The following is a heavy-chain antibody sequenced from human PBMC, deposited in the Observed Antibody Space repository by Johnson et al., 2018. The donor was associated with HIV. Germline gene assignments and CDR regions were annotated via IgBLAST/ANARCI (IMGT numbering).Heavy chain of an antibody. V-gene: IGHV3-33*06. D-gene: IGHD3-22*01. Sequence: QVQLVESGGGVVQPGRSLRLPCATSGFTFSSHGMHWVRQAPGKGLEWVAVIWHDGSNKYYADSVQGRFNISRDNSKNTLYLPMNSLRAEDTAVYYCAKVSGYYDSLSAGWAFDIWGQGTMVTVSS. CDR1: GFTFSSHG. CDR2: IWHDGSNK. CDR3: AKVSGYYDSLSAGWAFDI. J-gene: IGHJ3*02.